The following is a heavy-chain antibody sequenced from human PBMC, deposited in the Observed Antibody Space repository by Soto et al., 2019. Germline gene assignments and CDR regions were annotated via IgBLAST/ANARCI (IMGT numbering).Heavy chain of an antibody. CDR2: IYYSGST. V-gene: IGHV4-59*01. CDR3: ARDRGDQVAAPHGMDV. J-gene: IGHJ6*02. D-gene: IGHD3-10*01. Sequence: SLTCTVSGGSISSYYWSWIRQPPGKGLEWIGYIYYSGSTNYNPSLKSRVTISVDTSKNQFSLKLSSVTAADTAVYYCARDRGDQVAAPHGMDVWGQGTTVTVSS. CDR1: GGSISSYY.